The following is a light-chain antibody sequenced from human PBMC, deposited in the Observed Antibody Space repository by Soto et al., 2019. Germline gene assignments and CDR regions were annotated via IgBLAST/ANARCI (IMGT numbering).Light chain of an antibody. CDR3: RQCTSYPCT. CDR1: QSLSVW. J-gene: IGKJ5*01. CDR2: EAS. V-gene: IGKV1-5*01. Sequence: IVYDYVGDRVTITCRASQSLSVWLAWYQQKSGKAPSLLIYEASRWESGIPARFSGSGSGTEFTLTISSLEPEDFAAYDCRQCTSYPCTFGRRT.